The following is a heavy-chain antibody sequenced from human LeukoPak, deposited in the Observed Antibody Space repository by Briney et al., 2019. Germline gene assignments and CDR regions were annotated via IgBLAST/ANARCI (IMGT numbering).Heavy chain of an antibody. V-gene: IGHV1-69-2*01. CDR3: ATDLDGDYFDY. Sequence: ATVKISCKVSGYIFTAYFIHWVQQAPGKGLEWLGLVDPDDGETQYADNFQGRVTITADTSTDTAYMELSSLTSDDTAVYYYATDLDGDYFDYWGQGTLVTVSS. CDR1: GYIFTAYF. D-gene: IGHD3/OR15-3a*01. CDR2: VDPDDGET. J-gene: IGHJ4*02.